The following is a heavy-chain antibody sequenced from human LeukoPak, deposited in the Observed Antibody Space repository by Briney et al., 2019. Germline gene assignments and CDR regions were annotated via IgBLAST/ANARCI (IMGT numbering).Heavy chain of an antibody. CDR2: INPNSGGT. CDR1: GYTFTGYY. J-gene: IGHJ4*02. V-gene: IGHV1-2*02. Sequence: ASVKVSCKSSGYTFTGYYMHWVRQAPGQGLEWMGWINPNSGGTNYAQKFQGRVTMTRDTSISTAYMELSRLRSDDTAVYYCARGQHSGYDSYFDYWGQGTLVTVSS. D-gene: IGHD5-12*01. CDR3: ARGQHSGYDSYFDY.